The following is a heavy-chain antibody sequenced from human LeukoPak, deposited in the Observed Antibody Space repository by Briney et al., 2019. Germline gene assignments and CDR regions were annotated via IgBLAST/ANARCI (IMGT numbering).Heavy chain of an antibody. Sequence: SETLSLTCTVSGGSISSYYWSWIRQPPGKGLEWIGYMYHTGHTMYNSSLKSRVTMSLDTSKNHFSLRLSSVTAADTAVYYCARHPFATPFDYWGPGTLVAVSS. D-gene: IGHD2-15*01. J-gene: IGHJ4*02. V-gene: IGHV4-59*08. CDR3: ARHPFATPFDY. CDR1: GGSISSYY. CDR2: MYHTGHT.